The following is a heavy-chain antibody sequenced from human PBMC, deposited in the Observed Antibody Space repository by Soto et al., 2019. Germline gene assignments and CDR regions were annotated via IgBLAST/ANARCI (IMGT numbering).Heavy chain of an antibody. CDR2: IYSSGST. CDR1: GDSVSTGSKY. Sequence: SETLSLTCTVSGDSVSTGSKYWSWSRQPPGKALEWIAYIYSSGSTNYNPSLKSRVTISRDTSKNQFSLKMTSVTAEDTAVYYCARSGGGSGWLGGQGTLVTVSS. CDR3: ARSGGGSGWL. V-gene: IGHV4-61*01. J-gene: IGHJ4*02. D-gene: IGHD6-19*01.